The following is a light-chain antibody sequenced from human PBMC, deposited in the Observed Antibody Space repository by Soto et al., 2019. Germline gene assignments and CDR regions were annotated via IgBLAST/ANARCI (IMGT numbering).Light chain of an antibody. V-gene: IGKV3-20*01. CDR2: GAS. J-gene: IGKJ3*01. CDR1: QRVRSPY. Sequence: EVVLTQSPVTLSLSPGERATLSCRASQRVRSPYLAWYQQKPGQPPRILIYGASSTGTDIPDRLIGSGSGTEFTLAIARLAPEDFAMYYCQQYGSSPFTFGPWTKVDI. CDR3: QQYGSSPFT.